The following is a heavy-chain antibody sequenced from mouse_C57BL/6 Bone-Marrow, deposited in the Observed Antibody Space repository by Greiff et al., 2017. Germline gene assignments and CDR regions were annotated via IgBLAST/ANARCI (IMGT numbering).Heavy chain of an antibody. Sequence: QVQLQQSGAELVRPGTSVKVSCQASGYAFTNYLISWVQQRPGQGLEWLGVINPGSGGTNYNEKFKGKATLTAYKSSSTAYMQLSSLTSEDSAVYFCARSKNGDSWFAYWGQGTLVTVSA. V-gene: IGHV1-54*01. J-gene: IGHJ3*01. CDR3: ARSKNGDSWFAY. D-gene: IGHD4-1*01. CDR2: INPGSGGT. CDR1: GYAFTNYL.